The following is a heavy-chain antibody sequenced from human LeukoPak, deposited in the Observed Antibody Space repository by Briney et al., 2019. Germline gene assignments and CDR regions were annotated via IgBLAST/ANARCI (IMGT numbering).Heavy chain of an antibody. CDR1: GGSISRSSYY. V-gene: IGHV4-39*01. CDR3: ASALPIRYPYYYYGMDV. Sequence: SETLSLTCSVSGGSISRSSYYWGWIRQPPGKGLEWIGGLYNTETTYYNPSLQSRVTISVDTSKNQFSLKLSSVTAADTAVYYCASALPIRYPYYYYGMDVWGQGTTVTVSS. D-gene: IGHD2-15*01. CDR2: LYNTETT. J-gene: IGHJ6*02.